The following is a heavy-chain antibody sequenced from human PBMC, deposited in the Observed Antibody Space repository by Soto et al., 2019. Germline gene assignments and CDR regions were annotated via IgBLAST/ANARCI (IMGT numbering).Heavy chain of an antibody. CDR3: AKNGGGREREYYFDY. CDR2: ISGSGGST. Sequence: EVQLLESGGGLVQPGGSLRLSCAASGFTFSSYAMSWVRQAPGKGLEWVSAISGSGGSTYYADSVKGRFTISRDNSKNTLYLQRNSLRAEDTAVYYCAKNGGGREREYYFDYWGQGTLVTVSS. J-gene: IGHJ4*02. CDR1: GFTFSSYA. V-gene: IGHV3-23*01. D-gene: IGHD2-15*01.